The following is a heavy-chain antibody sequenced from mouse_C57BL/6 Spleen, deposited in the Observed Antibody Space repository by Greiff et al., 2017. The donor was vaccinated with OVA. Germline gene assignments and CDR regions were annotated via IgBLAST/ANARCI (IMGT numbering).Heavy chain of an antibody. D-gene: IGHD2-4*01. CDR2: ISSGSSTI. Sequence: EVNLVESGGGLVKPGGSLKLSCAASGFTFSDYGMHWVRQAPEKGLEWVAYISSGSSTIYYADTVKGRFTISRDNAKNTLFLQMTSLRSEDTAMYYCARPDYDYDSYYFDYWGQGTTLTVSS. CDR1: GFTFSDYG. V-gene: IGHV5-17*01. CDR3: ARPDYDYDSYYFDY. J-gene: IGHJ2*01.